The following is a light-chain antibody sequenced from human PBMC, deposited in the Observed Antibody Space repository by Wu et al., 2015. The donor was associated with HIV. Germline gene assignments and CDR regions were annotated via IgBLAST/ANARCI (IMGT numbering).Light chain of an antibody. CDR1: QSISSN. Sequence: EIVMTQSPATLSVSPGERATLSCRASQSISSNLAWYQQKPGQAPRLLIYGASTRATGVPARFSGRGSGAEFTLTISSLQSEDFAVYYCQQYTNWQTFGQGTKVKS. CDR3: QQYTNWQT. CDR2: GAS. J-gene: IGKJ1*01. V-gene: IGKV3-15*01.